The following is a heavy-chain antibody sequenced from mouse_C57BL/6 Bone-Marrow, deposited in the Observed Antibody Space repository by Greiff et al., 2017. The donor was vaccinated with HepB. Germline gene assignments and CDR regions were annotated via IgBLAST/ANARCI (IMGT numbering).Heavy chain of an antibody. Sequence: LVESGAELARPGASVKLSCKASGYTFTSYGISWVKQRTGQGLEWIGEIYPRSGNTYYNEKFKGKATLTADKSSSTAYMELRSLTSEDSAVYFCARCPFTTVVARRFAYWGQGTLVTVSA. CDR2: IYPRSGNT. D-gene: IGHD1-1*01. V-gene: IGHV1-81*01. CDR3: ARCPFTTVVARRFAY. J-gene: IGHJ3*01. CDR1: GYTFTSYG.